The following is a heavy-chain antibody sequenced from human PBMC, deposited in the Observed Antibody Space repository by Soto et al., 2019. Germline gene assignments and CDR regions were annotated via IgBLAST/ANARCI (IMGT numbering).Heavy chain of an antibody. CDR3: AKGVVREPAYFDY. V-gene: IGHV3-30*18. CDR2: ISYDGTNE. Sequence: GGSLRLSCTVSGFTFSAFAMYWVRQAPGKGLEWVALISYDGTNEDYAESVRGRFTISRDNSKNTLYLDMNSLSAEDSAVYFCAKGVVREPAYFDYWGQGTLVTVYS. CDR1: GFTFSAFA. D-gene: IGHD3-10*01. J-gene: IGHJ4*02.